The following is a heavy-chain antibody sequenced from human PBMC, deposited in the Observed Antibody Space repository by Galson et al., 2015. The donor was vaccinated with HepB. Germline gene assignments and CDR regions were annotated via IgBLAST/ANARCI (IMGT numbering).Heavy chain of an antibody. CDR3: ATEFPKNWNYDAFDI. V-gene: IGHV1-24*01. Sequence: SVKVSCKVSGYTLTELSMHWVRQAPGKGLEWMGGFDPEDGETIYAQKFQGRVTMTEDTSTDTAYMELSSLRSEDTAVYYCATEFPKNWNYDAFDIWGQGTMVTVSS. CDR2: FDPEDGET. D-gene: IGHD1-7*01. CDR1: GYTLTELS. J-gene: IGHJ3*02.